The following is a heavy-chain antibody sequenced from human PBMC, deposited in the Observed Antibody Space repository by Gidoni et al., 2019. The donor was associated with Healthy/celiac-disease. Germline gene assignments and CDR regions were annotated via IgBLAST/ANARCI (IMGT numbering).Heavy chain of an antibody. CDR2: IYSGGST. Sequence: EVQLVEAGGGLVQPGGSLRLSCSASGFHVSSNYMSWVRQAPGKGLEWVSGIYSGGSTYYADSVKGRFTISRDNSKNTLYLQMNSLRAEDTAVYYCARGDYGGNSYGWGRIDYWGQGTLVTVSS. V-gene: IGHV3-66*02. J-gene: IGHJ4*02. CDR3: ARGDYGGNSYGWGRIDY. D-gene: IGHD4-17*01. CDR1: GFHVSSNY.